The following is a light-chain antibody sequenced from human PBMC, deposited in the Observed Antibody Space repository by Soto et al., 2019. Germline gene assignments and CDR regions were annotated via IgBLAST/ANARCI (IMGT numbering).Light chain of an antibody. CDR2: AVS. CDR1: SSDVGGYNY. J-gene: IGLJ1*01. Sequence: QSALTQPASVSGSPGQSITISCTGTSSDVGGYNYVSWYQQHPGKAPKLIIYAVSNRPSGVSNRFSGSKSGNTASLTISGLQAEDEADYYCSSYTTSSTLLYVFGTGTKVTVL. CDR3: SSYTTSSTLLYV. V-gene: IGLV2-14*01.